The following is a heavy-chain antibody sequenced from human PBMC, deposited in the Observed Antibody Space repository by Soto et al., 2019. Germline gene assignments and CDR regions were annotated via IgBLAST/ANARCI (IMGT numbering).Heavy chain of an antibody. CDR1: GFTFSDYY. Sequence: LRLSCVASGFTFSDYYLSWIRQAPGKGLEWISYISSSSSYTNYADSVKGRFTISRDNAKNSLYLQMNSLRAEDTAVYYCARDSSGSDYWGQGTPVTV. D-gene: IGHD3-22*01. V-gene: IGHV3-11*06. CDR3: ARDSSGSDY. CDR2: ISSSSSYT. J-gene: IGHJ4*02.